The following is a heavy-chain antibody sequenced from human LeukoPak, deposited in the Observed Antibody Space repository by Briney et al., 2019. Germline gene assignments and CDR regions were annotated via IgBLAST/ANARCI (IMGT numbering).Heavy chain of an antibody. CDR2: ISYDGRNK. D-gene: IGHD6-13*01. CDR1: GFTFSSYG. J-gene: IGHJ4*02. CDR3: ASHWAQQVVSDY. V-gene: IGHV3-30*03. Sequence: GGSLRLSCAASGFTFSSYGMHWVRQAPGKGLEWVAVISYDGRNKYYADSVRGRFTVSRDNSKNTLYLQMNSLRAEDTAVYYCASHWAQQVVSDYWGQGTLVTVSS.